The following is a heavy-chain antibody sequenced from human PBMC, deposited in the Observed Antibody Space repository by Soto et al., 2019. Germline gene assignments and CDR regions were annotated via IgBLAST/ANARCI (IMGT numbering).Heavy chain of an antibody. Sequence: ASVKVSCKAFGYTFTGYYMHWVRQAPGQGLEWMGWISAYNGNTNYAQKLQGRVTMTTDTSTSTAYMELRSLRSDDTAVYHCARERGYSGYDYTGNPYYYYGMDVWGQGTTVTVSS. CDR3: ARERGYSGYDYTGNPYYYYGMDV. J-gene: IGHJ6*02. V-gene: IGHV1-18*04. D-gene: IGHD5-12*01. CDR1: GYTFTGYY. CDR2: ISAYNGNT.